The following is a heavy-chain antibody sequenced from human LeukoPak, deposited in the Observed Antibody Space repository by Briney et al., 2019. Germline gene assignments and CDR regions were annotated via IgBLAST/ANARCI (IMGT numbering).Heavy chain of an antibody. J-gene: IGHJ2*01. D-gene: IGHD3-9*01. CDR2: VYTSGSP. V-gene: IGHV4-4*07. CDR1: GASINTYY. CDR3: ARVGDILTGYHPLLDWYFDL. Sequence: SETLSLTCNVSGASINTYYWSWIRQSAGGGLEFIGRVYTSGSPDYNPSLKSRVTISVDTSKNQFSLKLSSVTAADTAVYYCARVGDILTGYHPLLDWYFDLWGRGTLVTVSS.